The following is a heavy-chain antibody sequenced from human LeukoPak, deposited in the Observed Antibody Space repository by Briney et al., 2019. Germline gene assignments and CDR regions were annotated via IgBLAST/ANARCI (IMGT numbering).Heavy chain of an antibody. CDR3: ARAETIDY. CDR1: GYTFTGYY. Sequence: ASVKVSCKASGYTFTGYYMHWVRQAPGQGLEWMGWINPNSGGTKYAQKFQGRVPMTRDTSTSTAYMEMSSLRSDDTAVYYCARAETIDYWGQGTLVTVSS. J-gene: IGHJ4*02. V-gene: IGHV1-2*02. CDR2: INPNSGGT.